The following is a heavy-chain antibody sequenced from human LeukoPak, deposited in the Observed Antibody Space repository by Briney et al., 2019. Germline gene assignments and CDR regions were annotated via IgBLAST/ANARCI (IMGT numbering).Heavy chain of an antibody. J-gene: IGHJ6*03. CDR1: GGSISSSSCY. V-gene: IGHV4-39*01. Sequence: SETLSLTCTVSGGSISSSSCYWGWIRQPPGKGLEWIGSIYYSGSTYYSPSLKSRVTISVDTSKNQFSLKLSSVTAADTAVYYCARRDCSGGSCYRPPYYYYYYMDVWGKGTTVTVSS. CDR2: IYYSGST. D-gene: IGHD2-15*01. CDR3: ARRDCSGGSCYRPPYYYYYYMDV.